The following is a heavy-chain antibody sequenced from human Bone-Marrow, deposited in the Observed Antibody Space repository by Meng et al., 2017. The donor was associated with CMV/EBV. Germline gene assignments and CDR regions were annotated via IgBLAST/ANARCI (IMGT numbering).Heavy chain of an antibody. J-gene: IGHJ4*02. D-gene: IGHD3-22*01. CDR2: IRYDGSNK. Sequence: GGSLRPSCPAAGFTFSSDGMHWGRQAPGKGLEWVAFIRYDGSNKYYADSVKGRFTISRDNSKNTLYLQMNSLRAEDTAVYYCAKGEIDSSCYYPETDFDYWGQGTLVTVSS. V-gene: IGHV3-30*02. CDR3: AKGEIDSSCYYPETDFDY. CDR1: GFTFSSDG.